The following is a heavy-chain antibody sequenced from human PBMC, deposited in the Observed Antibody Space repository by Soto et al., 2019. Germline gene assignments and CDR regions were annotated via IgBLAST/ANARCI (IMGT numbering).Heavy chain of an antibody. J-gene: IGHJ3*01. CDR3: ATWHLREHAYDV. Sequence: GGSLRLSCAAFGFTVSGKKYVAWVRQAPGKGLEWVSALYDLDGTYYADSVKGRFTTSSDSSRTTVYLQMNDLRPDDTAVYSCATWHLREHAYDVWGQGTTVTVSS. D-gene: IGHD3-10*01. CDR1: GFTVSGKKY. CDR2: LYDLDGT. V-gene: IGHV3-53*01.